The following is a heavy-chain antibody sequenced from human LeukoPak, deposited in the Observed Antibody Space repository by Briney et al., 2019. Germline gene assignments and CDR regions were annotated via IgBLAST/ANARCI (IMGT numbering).Heavy chain of an antibody. CDR3: AIQQGSFGAFDI. CDR2: IYHSGST. CDR1: GGSISSGGYY. D-gene: IGHD1-1*01. J-gene: IGHJ3*02. Sequence: SETLSLTCTVSGGSISSGGYYWSWIRQPPGKGLEWIGYIYHSGSTYYNPSLKSRVTISVDTSKNQFSLKLSSVTAADTAVYYCAIQQGSFGAFDIWGQGTMVTVSS. V-gene: IGHV4-30-2*01.